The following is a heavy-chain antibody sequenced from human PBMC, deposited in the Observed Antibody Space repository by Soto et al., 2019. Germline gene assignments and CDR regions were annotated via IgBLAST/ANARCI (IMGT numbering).Heavy chain of an antibody. J-gene: IGHJ6*02. Sequence: SETLSLTCAVYGGSFSGYYWSLIRQPPGKGLEWIGEINHSGSTNYNPSLKSRVTISVDTSKNQFSLKLSSVTAADTAVYYCARGSYLRDHYYYYGMEVWGQGTTVTVS. CDR2: INHSGST. D-gene: IGHD2-2*01. V-gene: IGHV4-34*01. CDR3: ARGSYLRDHYYYYGMEV. CDR1: GGSFSGYY.